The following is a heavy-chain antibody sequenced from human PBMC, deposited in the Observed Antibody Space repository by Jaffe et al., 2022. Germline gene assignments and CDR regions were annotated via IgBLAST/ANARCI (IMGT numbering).Heavy chain of an antibody. Sequence: EVQLVESGGGLVQPGGSLRLSCAASGFTFSSYWMHWVRQAPGKGLVWVSRINSDGSSTSYADSVKGRFTISRDNAKNTLYLQMNSLRAEDTAVYYCVRAAAGLYWYFDLWGRGTLVTVSS. D-gene: IGHD6-13*01. CDR1: GFTFSSYW. CDR3: VRAAAGLYWYFDL. CDR2: INSDGSST. V-gene: IGHV3-74*01. J-gene: IGHJ2*01.